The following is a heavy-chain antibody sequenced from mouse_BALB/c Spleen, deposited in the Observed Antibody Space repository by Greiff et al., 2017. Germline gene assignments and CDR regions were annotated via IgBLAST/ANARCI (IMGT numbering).Heavy chain of an antibody. D-gene: IGHD1-1*01. CDR2: IDPANGNT. CDR1: GFNIKDTY. Sequence: EVQLQQSGAELVKPGASVKLSCTASGFNIKDTYMHWVKQRPEQGLEWIGRIDPANGNTKYDPKFQGKATITADTSSNTAYLQLSSLTSEDTAVYYCAREAIYYYGSSFDYWGQGTTLTVSS. V-gene: IGHV14-3*02. CDR3: AREAIYYYGSSFDY. J-gene: IGHJ2*01.